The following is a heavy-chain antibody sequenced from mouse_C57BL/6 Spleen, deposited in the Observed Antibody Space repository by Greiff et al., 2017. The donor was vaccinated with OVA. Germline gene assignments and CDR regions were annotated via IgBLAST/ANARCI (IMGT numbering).Heavy chain of an antibody. V-gene: IGHV1-15*01. J-gene: IGHJ1*03. CDR2: IDPETGGT. D-gene: IGHD2-4*01. Sequence: VQLQQSGAELVRPGASVTLSCKASGYTFTDYEMHWVKQTPVHGLEWIGAIDPETGGTAYNQKFKGKAILTADKSSSTAYMELRSLTSEDTAVYYCTTHYDYEGIYVWGTGTTVTVSS. CDR3: TTHYDYEGIYV. CDR1: GYTFTDYE.